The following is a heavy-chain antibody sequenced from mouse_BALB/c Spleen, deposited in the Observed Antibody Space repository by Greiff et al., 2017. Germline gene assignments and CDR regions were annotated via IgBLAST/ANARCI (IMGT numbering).Heavy chain of an antibody. Sequence: DVQLVESGGGLVQPGGSRKLSCAASGFTFSSFGMHWVRQAPEKGLEWVAYISSGSSTIYYADTVKGRFTISRDNPKNTLFLQMTSLRSEDTAMYYCARYKVRRAYAMDYWGQGTSVTVSS. CDR2: ISSGSSTI. V-gene: IGHV5-17*02. CDR1: GFTFSSFG. J-gene: IGHJ4*01. D-gene: IGHD2-14*01. CDR3: ARYKVRRAYAMDY.